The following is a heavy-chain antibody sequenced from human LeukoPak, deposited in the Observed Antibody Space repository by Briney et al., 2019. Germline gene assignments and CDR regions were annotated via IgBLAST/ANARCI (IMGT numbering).Heavy chain of an antibody. CDR3: AKAPAPYYYYYYGMDV. CDR1: GFTVSSNY. Sequence: GGSLRLSCAASGFTVSSNYMSWVRQAPGKGLEWVSVIYSGGSTYYADSVKGRFTISRDNSKNTLYLQMNSLRAEDTAVYYCAKAPAPYYYYYYGMDVWGQGTTVTVSS. J-gene: IGHJ6*02. V-gene: IGHV3-53*05. CDR2: IYSGGST.